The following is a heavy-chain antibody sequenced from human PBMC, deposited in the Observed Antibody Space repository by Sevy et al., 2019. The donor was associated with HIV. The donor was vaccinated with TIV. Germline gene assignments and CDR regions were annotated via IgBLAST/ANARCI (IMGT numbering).Heavy chain of an antibody. CDR3: ATSRSGYFDSSGYYIY. CDR1: GYSFTSHW. J-gene: IGHJ4*02. D-gene: IGHD3-22*01. CDR2: IYPEDSET. Sequence: GESLKISCQGSGYSFTSHWIGWVRHMPGKGLEWMGIIYPEDSETSYSPSFQGQVTFSADKSISTAYLQWSSLKASDNAMYYCATSRSGYFDSSGYYIYWGQGTLVTVSS. V-gene: IGHV5-51*01.